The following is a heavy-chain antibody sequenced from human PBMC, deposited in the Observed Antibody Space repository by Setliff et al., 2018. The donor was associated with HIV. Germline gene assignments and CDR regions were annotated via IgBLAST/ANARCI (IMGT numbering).Heavy chain of an antibody. D-gene: IGHD2-2*01. Sequence: PSETLSLTCTVSGGSISSHYWSWVRQPPGRGLEWIGYVSYSGSTSYNPTLNSRVTMSVDTSRDQFSLKLSSVTAADTAVYYCARARGRAQLSYYFDYWGQGRLVTVS. V-gene: IGHV4-59*11. CDR3: ARARGRAQLSYYFDY. J-gene: IGHJ4*02. CDR1: GGSISSHY. CDR2: VSYSGST.